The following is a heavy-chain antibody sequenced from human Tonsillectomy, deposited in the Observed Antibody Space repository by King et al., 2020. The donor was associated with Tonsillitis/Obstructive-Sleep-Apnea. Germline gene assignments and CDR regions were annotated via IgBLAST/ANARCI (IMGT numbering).Heavy chain of an antibody. CDR3: AKDMDYYDSCGPMDY. J-gene: IGHJ4*02. V-gene: IGHV3-43*01. CDR1: GFTFDDYT. CDR2: ISWDGGST. Sequence: VQLVESGGVVVQPGGSLRLSCAASGFTFDDYTMHWVRQAPGKGLEWVSLISWDGGSTYYADSVKGRFTISRDNSKNSLYLQMNSLRTEDTALYYCAKDMDYYDSCGPMDYWGQGTLVTVSS. D-gene: IGHD3-22*01.